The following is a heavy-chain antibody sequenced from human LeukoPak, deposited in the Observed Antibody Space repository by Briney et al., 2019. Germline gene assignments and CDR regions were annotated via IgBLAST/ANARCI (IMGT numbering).Heavy chain of an antibody. J-gene: IGHJ2*01. CDR2: IIPIFGTA. CDR3: ARDRGNYYVSSGPPRYFDL. V-gene: IGHV1-69*05. CDR1: GGTFSSYA. Sequence: SVKVSCKASGGTFSSYAISWVRQAPGQGLEWMGGIIPIFGTANYAQKFQGRVTITTDESTSTAYMELSSLRSEDTAVYYCARDRGNYYVSSGPPRYFDLWGRGTLVTVSS. D-gene: IGHD3-22*01.